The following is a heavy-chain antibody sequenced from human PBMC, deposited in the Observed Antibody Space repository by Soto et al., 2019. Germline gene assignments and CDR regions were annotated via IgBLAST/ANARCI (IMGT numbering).Heavy chain of an antibody. CDR2: IYYSGST. V-gene: IGHV4-39*01. D-gene: IGHD5-18*01. J-gene: IGHJ5*02. Sequence: SETLSLTCTVSGGSISSSSYYWGWIRQPPGKGLEWIGSIYYSGSTYYNPSLKSRVTISVDTSKNQFSLKLSSVTAADTAVYYCARATAMVVRTQPRHRPRGLDPWGQGTLVTVSS. CDR3: ARATAMVVRTQPRHRPRGLDP. CDR1: GGSISSSSYY.